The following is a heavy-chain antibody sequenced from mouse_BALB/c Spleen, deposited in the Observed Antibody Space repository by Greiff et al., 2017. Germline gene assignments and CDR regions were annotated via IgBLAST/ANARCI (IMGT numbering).Heavy chain of an antibody. D-gene: IGHD1-1*01. Sequence: VQLQQSGPELVKPGASVKISCKASGYSFTDYNMHWVKQSHGKSLEWIGYIYPYNGGTGYNQKFKSKATLTVDNSSSTAYMELRRLTSEDSAVYYCASNYYGSSYGYWYFDVWGAGTTVTVSS. J-gene: IGHJ1*01. V-gene: IGHV1S29*02. CDR2: IYPYNGGT. CDR1: GYSFTDYN. CDR3: ASNYYGSSYGYWYFDV.